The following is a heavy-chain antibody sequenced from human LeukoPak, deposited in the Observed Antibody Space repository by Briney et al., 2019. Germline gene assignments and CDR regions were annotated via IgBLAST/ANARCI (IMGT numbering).Heavy chain of an antibody. CDR3: ARGRLDGMDV. J-gene: IGHJ6*02. Sequence: ASVKVYCKASGYTFTSYGISWVRQAPGQGLEWMGWISAYNGNTNYAQKFQGRVTMTRNTSISTAYMELSSLRSEDTAVYYCARGRLDGMDVWGQGTTVTVSS. CDR2: ISAYNGNT. V-gene: IGHV1-18*01. CDR1: GYTFTSYG.